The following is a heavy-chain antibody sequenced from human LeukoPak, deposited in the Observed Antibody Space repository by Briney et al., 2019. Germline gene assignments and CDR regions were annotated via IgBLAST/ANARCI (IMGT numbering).Heavy chain of an antibody. J-gene: IGHJ4*02. D-gene: IGHD6-13*01. Sequence: ASVKVSCKASGYTFTSYDINWVRQATGQGLEWMGWMNPNSGNTGYAQKFQGRVTMTRNTSISTAYVELSSLRSEDTAVYYCARGRGIADYNYFDYWGQGTLVTVSS. CDR3: ARGRGIADYNYFDY. CDR1: GYTFTSYD. V-gene: IGHV1-8*01. CDR2: MNPNSGNT.